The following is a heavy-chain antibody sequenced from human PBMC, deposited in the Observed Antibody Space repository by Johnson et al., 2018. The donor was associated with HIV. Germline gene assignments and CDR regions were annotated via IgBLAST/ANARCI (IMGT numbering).Heavy chain of an antibody. V-gene: IGHV3-15*01. D-gene: IGHD3-22*01. Sequence: VQLVESGGGLVKPGGSLRLSCAASGFTFSNAWMSWVRQAPGKGLEWVGRIKSKTDGGTTDYAAPVKGRFTISRDDSKNTLYLQMNSLRAEDTAVYFCARDRGYDAFDIWGQGTMVTVSS. CDR1: GFTFSNAW. J-gene: IGHJ3*02. CDR2: IKSKTDGGTT. CDR3: ARDRGYDAFDI.